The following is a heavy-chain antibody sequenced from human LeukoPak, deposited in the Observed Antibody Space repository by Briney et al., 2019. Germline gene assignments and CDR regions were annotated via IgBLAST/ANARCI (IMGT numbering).Heavy chain of an antibody. D-gene: IGHD3-22*01. CDR2: ISHIGST. CDR3: ARATSGYYFDF. Sequence: SETLSLTCTVSGASISGHYLTWLRQPPGKGLEWIGYISHIGSTNYNPSLKSRVTMSVDKSKNQFSLKLSSVTAADTAVYFCARATSGYYFDFWDQGTLVIVSS. J-gene: IGHJ4*02. CDR1: GASISGHY. V-gene: IGHV4-59*11.